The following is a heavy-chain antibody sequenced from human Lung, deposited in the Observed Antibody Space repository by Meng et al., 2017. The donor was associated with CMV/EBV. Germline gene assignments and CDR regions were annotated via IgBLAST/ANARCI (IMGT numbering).Heavy chain of an antibody. CDR2: ILPMLGSA. V-gene: IGHV1-69*16. CDR1: TFSTRN. J-gene: IGHJ5*02. Sequence: TFSTRNFSWVRQAPGQGLEWMGGILPMLGSAIYSQKFQGRVTITTDASTNTVYMEMTNLSSEDTAVYYCARSVERAGDYSNYGFDPWGHGTLVTVSS. CDR3: ARSVERAGDYSNYGFDP. D-gene: IGHD4-11*01.